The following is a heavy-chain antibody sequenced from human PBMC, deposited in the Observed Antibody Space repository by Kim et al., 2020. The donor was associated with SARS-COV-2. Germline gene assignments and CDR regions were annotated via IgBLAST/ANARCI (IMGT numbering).Heavy chain of an antibody. CDR2: IYYSGST. D-gene: IGHD3-22*01. V-gene: IGHV4-39*01. Sequence: SETLSLTCTVSCGSISSSSYYWGWIRQPPGKGLEWIGSIYYSGSTYYNPSLKSRVTISVDTSKNQFSLKLSSVTAADTAVYYCARLNYYDSRGYYEFDY. J-gene: IGHJ4*01. CDR3: ARLNYYDSRGYYEFDY. CDR1: CGSISSSSYY.